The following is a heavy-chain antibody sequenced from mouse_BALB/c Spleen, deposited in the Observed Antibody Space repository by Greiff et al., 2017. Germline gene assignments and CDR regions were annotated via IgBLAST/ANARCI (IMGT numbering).Heavy chain of an antibody. CDR3: ASPYDGYPWFAY. V-gene: IGHV2-9*02. CDR1: GFSLTSYG. D-gene: IGHD2-3*01. J-gene: IGHJ3*01. CDR2: IWAGGST. Sequence: QVQLKESGPGLVAPSQSLSITCTVSGFSLTSYGVHWVRQPPGKGLEWLGVIWAGGSTNYNSALMSRLSISKDNSKSQVFLKMNSLQTDDTAMYYCASPYDGYPWFAYWGQGTLVTVSA.